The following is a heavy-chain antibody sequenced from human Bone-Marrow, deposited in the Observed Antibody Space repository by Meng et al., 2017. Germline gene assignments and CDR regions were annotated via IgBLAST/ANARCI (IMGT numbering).Heavy chain of an antibody. CDR2: INHSGST. CDR1: GGSFSGYY. V-gene: IGHV4-34*01. Sequence: QQWGRGLLRPSTTLPLSCAVYGGSFSGYYWSWIRQLPGKGLEWIGEINHSGSTNYNPSLKSRVTISVDTSKNQFSLKLSSVTAADTAVYYCARLAYDSSGYWFDYWGQGTLVTVSS. J-gene: IGHJ4*02. CDR3: ARLAYDSSGYWFDY. D-gene: IGHD3-22*01.